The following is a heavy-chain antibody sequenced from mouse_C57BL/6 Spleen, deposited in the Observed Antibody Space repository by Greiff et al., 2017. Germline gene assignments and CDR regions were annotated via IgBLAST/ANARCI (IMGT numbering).Heavy chain of an antibody. V-gene: IGHV1-15*01. J-gene: IGHJ4*01. CDR3: TRGGDYDEKAMDY. Sequence: QVQLQQSGAELVRPGASVTLSCKASGYTFTDYEMHWVKQTPVHGLEWIGAIDPETGGTAYNQKFKGKAILTADKSSSTAYMELRSLTAEDSAVYYCTRGGDYDEKAMDYWGQGTSVTVSS. CDR2: IDPETGGT. CDR1: GYTFTDYE. D-gene: IGHD2-4*01.